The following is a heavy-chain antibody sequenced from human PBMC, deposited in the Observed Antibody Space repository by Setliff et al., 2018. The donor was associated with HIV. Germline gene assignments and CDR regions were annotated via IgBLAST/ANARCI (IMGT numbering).Heavy chain of an antibody. V-gene: IGHV1-69*06. CDR2: IIPKIGAA. CDR3: ATHGYTYGVDFDS. CDR1: GGSFRSLP. D-gene: IGHD5-18*01. Sequence: SVKVSCKASGGSFRSLPINQVRQAPRQGLEWMGGIIPKIGAANYAQNFQGRVAITADKFTKTAYMELSSLRSDDTAVYFCATHGYTYGVDFDSWGQGTLVTVSS. J-gene: IGHJ4*02.